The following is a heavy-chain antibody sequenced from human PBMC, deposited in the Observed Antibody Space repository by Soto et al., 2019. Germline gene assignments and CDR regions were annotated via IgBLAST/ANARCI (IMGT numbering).Heavy chain of an antibody. D-gene: IGHD3-22*01. Sequence: PWGSLRLSCAASGFTLRNSRMSWVRQAPGKGLEWVANIKQDGSDTYYADSVKGRFTISRDNAKNSLYLQMNSLRAEGTAVYYCARGAYYYDSSGLSYWGQGTLVTVSS. CDR1: GFTLRNSR. CDR3: ARGAYYYDSSGLSY. V-gene: IGHV3-7*02. CDR2: IKQDGSDT. J-gene: IGHJ4*02.